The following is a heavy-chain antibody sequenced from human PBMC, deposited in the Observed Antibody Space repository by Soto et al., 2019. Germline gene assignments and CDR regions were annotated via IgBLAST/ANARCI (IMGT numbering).Heavy chain of an antibody. V-gene: IGHV1-18*01. Sequence: QVHLVQSGAEVKKPGASVKVSCQGSGYAFTTYGITWVRQAPGQGLEWMGWISAHNGNTNYSQKLQGRATVTRDTSTSTAYMELRSLGYDDTAVYYCARGRYGDYWGQGALVTVSS. CDR2: ISAHNGNT. CDR1: GYAFTTYG. CDR3: ARGRYGDY. J-gene: IGHJ4*02. D-gene: IGHD1-1*01.